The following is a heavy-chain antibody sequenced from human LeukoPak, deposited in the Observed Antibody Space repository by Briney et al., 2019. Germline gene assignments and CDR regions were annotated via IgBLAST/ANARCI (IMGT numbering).Heavy chain of an antibody. V-gene: IGHV4-4*07. CDR2: IYTSGST. J-gene: IGHJ4*02. Sequence: SETLSLTCTVSGGSISSYYWSWIRQPARKGLEWIGRIYTSGSTNYNPSLKSRVTMSVDTSKNQFSLKLSSVTAADTAVYYCARASRGFGESEIYFDYWGQGTLVTVSS. CDR3: ARASRGFGESEIYFDY. D-gene: IGHD3-10*01. CDR1: GGSISSYY.